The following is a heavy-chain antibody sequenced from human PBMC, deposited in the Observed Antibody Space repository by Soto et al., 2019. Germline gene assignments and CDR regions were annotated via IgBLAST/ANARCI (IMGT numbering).Heavy chain of an antibody. J-gene: IGHJ4*02. Sequence: SQTLSLTCAISGDSVSGNSAAWNWIRQSPSRGLEWLGRTYYRSRWYNDYAVSVKSRITVTPDTSKNRFSLHLNSVTPEDTAVYYCARESPYYVSSDSYLDYWGQGALVTVSS. CDR2: TYYRSRWYN. D-gene: IGHD3-16*01. CDR1: GDSVSGNSAA. CDR3: ARESPYYVSSDSYLDY. V-gene: IGHV6-1*01.